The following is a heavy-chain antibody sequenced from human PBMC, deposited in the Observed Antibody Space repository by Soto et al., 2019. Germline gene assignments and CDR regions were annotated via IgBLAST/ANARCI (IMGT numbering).Heavy chain of an antibody. Sequence: PGRSLRLSCAASGFTFSSYAMHWVRQAPGTGLEWVAVISYDGSNKYYADSVMGRLSISRDNSKNTLYLQMNSLRAEDTAVYYCARGGKGLLQPNWFDPWGQGNLVTVSS. J-gene: IGHJ5*02. V-gene: IGHV3-30-3*01. D-gene: IGHD3-22*01. CDR2: ISYDGSNK. CDR1: GFTFSSYA. CDR3: ARGGKGLLQPNWFDP.